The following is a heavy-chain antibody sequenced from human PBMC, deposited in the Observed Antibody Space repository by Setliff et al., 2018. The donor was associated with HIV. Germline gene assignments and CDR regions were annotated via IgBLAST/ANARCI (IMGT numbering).Heavy chain of an antibody. CDR3: ARDGGSSGWYFVLGYSDY. CDR2: INHSGRT. Sequence: ASETLSLTCAVYGGSFSGYCWSWIRQPPGKGLEWIGEINHSGRTKYNPSLKSRVTTSVDTSKNQFSLRLSSVTAADTAVYYCARDGGSSGWYFVLGYSDYWGPGTLVTVSS. J-gene: IGHJ4*02. D-gene: IGHD6-19*01. CDR1: GGSFSGYC. V-gene: IGHV4-34*01.